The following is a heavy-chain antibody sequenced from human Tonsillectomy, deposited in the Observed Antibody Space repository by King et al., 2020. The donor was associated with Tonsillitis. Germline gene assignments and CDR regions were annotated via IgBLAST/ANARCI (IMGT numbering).Heavy chain of an antibody. CDR2: IYYSGST. CDR1: GGSVSSGSYF. D-gene: IGHD2-15*01. CDR3: ARDSYCGGGSCYGWYFDL. V-gene: IGHV4-61*01. Sequence: VQLQESGPGLVKPSETLSLTCTVSGGSVSSGSYFWSWIRQPPGKGLEWIGYIYYSGSTNYNPSLKSRVTISVDTSKNQFSLKLSSVTAADTAVYYCARDSYCGGGSCYGWYFDLWGRGTLVTVSS. J-gene: IGHJ2*01.